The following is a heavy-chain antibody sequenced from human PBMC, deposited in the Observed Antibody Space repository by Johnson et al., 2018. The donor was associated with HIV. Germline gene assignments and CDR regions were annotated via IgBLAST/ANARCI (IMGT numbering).Heavy chain of an antibody. D-gene: IGHD4-17*01. V-gene: IGHV3-20*04. J-gene: IGHJ3*01. CDR2: IDWNGGSS. CDR1: GFTFDDYG. Sequence: VQLVESGGGVVRPGGSLRLSCAASGFTFDDYGMTWVRQAPGKGLEWVSGIDWNGGSSGYADSVKGRFSISRDNGKNSLYLQMNSLKTEDTAVYYCTTCPPGGDYLFSPLRVASGCVWGQGTMVTVSS. CDR3: TTCPPGGDYLFSPLRVASGCV.